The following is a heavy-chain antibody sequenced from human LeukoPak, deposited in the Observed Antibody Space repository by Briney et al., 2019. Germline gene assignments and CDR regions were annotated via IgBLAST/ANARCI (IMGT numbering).Heavy chain of an antibody. J-gene: IGHJ4*02. V-gene: IGHV3-48*03. CDR1: GFTFGSYE. Sequence: PGGSLRLSCAASGFTFGSYEMNWVRQAPGKGLEWVSYISSGASTIYYSDSVKGRFTISRDNAKSSLYLQMNTLRVEDTAVYHCARLTHLAEDYWGQGTLVTVSS. D-gene: IGHD4/OR15-4a*01. CDR3: ARLTHLAEDY. CDR2: ISSGASTI.